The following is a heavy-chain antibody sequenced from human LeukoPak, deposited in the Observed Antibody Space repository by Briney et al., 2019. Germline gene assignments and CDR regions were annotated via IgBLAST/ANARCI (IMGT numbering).Heavy chain of an antibody. J-gene: IGHJ3*02. CDR2: LYYSGTT. V-gene: IGHV4-59*01. CDR1: GASINSYF. Sequence: SETLSLTCTVSGASINSYFWSWIRQPPGKGLEWIGSLYYSGTTNYNPSLKSRVTISLDTSKNQYSLKLSSVTAADTAVYYCARFSGEDSPLHALDIWGQGTMVTVSS. D-gene: IGHD3-10*01. CDR3: ARFSGEDSPLHALDI.